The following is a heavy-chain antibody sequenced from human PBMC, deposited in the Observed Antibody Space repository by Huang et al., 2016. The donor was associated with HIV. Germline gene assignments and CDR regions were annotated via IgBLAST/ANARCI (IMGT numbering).Heavy chain of an antibody. Sequence: QVQLVQSGPEVKKPGASVKVSCQTSGYIFSNYDINWVRQVPVQGLKWMGWLNTNSGKTGYGQNFQGRVTLTRSTSTGAAYMVLNSLTSQDTAVYYCARLTSGWYQDYWGQGTLVTVSS. CDR3: ARLTSGWYQDY. CDR2: LNTNSGKT. D-gene: IGHD6-19*01. V-gene: IGHV1-8*01. CDR1: GYIFSNYD. J-gene: IGHJ4*02.